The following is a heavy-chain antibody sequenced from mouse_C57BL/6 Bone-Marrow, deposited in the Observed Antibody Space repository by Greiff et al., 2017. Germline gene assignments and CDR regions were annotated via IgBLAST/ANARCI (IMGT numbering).Heavy chain of an antibody. J-gene: IGHJ4*01. Sequence: VQLQQSGAELVRPGASVTLSCTASGFNIKDDYMHWVKQRPEQGLEWIGWIDPENGDTEYASKFQGKATITADTSSNTAYLQLSSLTSEDTAVYYCTTHAMDYWGQGTSVTVSS. CDR3: TTHAMDY. V-gene: IGHV14-4*01. CDR1: GFNIKDDY. CDR2: IDPENGDT.